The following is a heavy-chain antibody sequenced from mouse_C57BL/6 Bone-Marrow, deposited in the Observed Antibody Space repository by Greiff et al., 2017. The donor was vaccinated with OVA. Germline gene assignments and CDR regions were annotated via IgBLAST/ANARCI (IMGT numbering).Heavy chain of an antibody. J-gene: IGHJ3*01. CDR3: AEYDYDVGFAY. Sequence: EVQRVESGGGLVQPGGSLKLSCAASGFTFSDYYMYWVRQTPEKRLEWVAYISNGGGSTYYPDTVKGRFTISRDNAKNTLYLQMSRLKSEDTAMYYCAEYDYDVGFAYWGQGTLVTVSA. CDR1: GFTFSDYY. V-gene: IGHV5-12*01. D-gene: IGHD2-4*01. CDR2: ISNGGGST.